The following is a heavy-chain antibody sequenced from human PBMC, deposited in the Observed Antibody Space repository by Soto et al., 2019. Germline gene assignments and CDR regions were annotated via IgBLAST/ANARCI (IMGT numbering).Heavy chain of an antibody. CDR1: GGSISSSNW. J-gene: IGHJ4*02. CDR3: ARVRGNAPRDFDY. D-gene: IGHD4-4*01. CDR2: IYHSGST. V-gene: IGHV4-4*02. Sequence: QVQLQESGPGLVKPSGTLSLTCAVSGGSISSSNWWSWVRQPPGKGLEWIGEIYHSGSTNYNPSLKGRVTMSVDKSKNQFSLKLSSVTAADTAVYYCARVRGNAPRDFDYWGQGTLVTVSS.